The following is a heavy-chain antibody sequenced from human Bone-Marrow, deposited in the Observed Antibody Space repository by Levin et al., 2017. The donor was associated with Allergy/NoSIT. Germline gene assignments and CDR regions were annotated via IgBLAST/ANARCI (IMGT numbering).Heavy chain of an antibody. D-gene: IGHD5-12*01. CDR1: GYRFTSNW. Sequence: PGGSLRLSCKGSGYRFTSNWIGWVRQRPGKGLEWMGSIFPADSDTKYNPSFQGHVTLSADRSISTAYLQWTSLKASDTALYYCARRKISGPGGDWFDPWGQGTLVTVSS. CDR2: IFPADSDT. CDR3: ARRKISGPGGDWFDP. J-gene: IGHJ5*02. V-gene: IGHV5-51*01.